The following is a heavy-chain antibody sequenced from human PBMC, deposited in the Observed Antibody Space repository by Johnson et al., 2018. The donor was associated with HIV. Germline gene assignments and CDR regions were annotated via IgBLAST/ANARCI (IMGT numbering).Heavy chain of an antibody. D-gene: IGHD3-16*01. CDR2: INWNGGST. CDR1: GFIFSDYY. V-gene: IGHV3-20*04. Sequence: VQLVESGGGLVKPGGSLRLSCAASGFIFSDYYMSWIRQAPGKGLEWVSGINWNGGSTGYADSVKGRFTISRDNAKNSLYLQMISLRAEDTALYYCARDRGYVWGVTGDAFDIWGQGTMVTVSA. J-gene: IGHJ3*02. CDR3: ARDRGYVWGVTGDAFDI.